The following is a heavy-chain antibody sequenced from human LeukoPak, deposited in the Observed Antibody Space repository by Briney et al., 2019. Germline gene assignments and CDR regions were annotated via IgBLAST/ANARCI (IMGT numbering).Heavy chain of an antibody. CDR1: GGSISSYY. D-gene: IGHD2-15*01. V-gene: IGHV4-59*01. CDR3: ARDRDRPQRQTTPGDY. J-gene: IGHJ4*02. CDR2: IYYSGST. Sequence: SETLSLTCTVSGGSISSYYWSWIRQPPGKGLEWIGYIYYSGSTNYNPSLKSRVTISVDTSKNQFSLKLSSVTAADTAVYYCARDRDRPQRQTTPGDYWGQGTLVTASS.